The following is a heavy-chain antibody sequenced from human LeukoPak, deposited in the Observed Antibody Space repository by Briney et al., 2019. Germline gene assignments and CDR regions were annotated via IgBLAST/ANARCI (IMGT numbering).Heavy chain of an antibody. V-gene: IGHV4-39*01. Sequence: PSETLSLTCTVSGDSMSSRNYYWAWIRQPPGKGLAWIGSFYYTGSAYYNPSLKSRVTISIDMSKNQFSLKLSAVTAADTAVYYCASPEGFTSKLDYWGQGTLVTVSS. CDR2: FYYTGSA. D-gene: IGHD2-15*01. CDR1: GDSMSSRNYY. CDR3: ASPEGFTSKLDY. J-gene: IGHJ4*02.